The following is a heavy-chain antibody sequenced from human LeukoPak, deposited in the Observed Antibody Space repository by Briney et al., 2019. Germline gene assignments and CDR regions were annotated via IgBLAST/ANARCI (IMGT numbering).Heavy chain of an antibody. Sequence: ASVKVSCKASGYTFTGYYMHWVRQAPGQGLEWMGWINPNSGGTNYAQKFQGRVTMTRDTSISTAYMELSRLRSDDTAVYYCARVLEYAGWFDPWGQGTLVTVSS. CDR3: ARVLEYAGWFDP. J-gene: IGHJ5*02. D-gene: IGHD2-2*01. CDR1: GYTFTGYY. V-gene: IGHV1-2*02. CDR2: INPNSGGT.